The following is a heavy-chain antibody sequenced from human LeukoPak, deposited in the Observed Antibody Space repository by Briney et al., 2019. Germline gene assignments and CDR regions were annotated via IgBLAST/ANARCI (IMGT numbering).Heavy chain of an antibody. CDR2: ISSSSSSYI. D-gene: IGHD1-26*01. CDR1: GFTFSSYS. Sequence: GGSLRLSCAASGFTFSSYSMNWVRQAPGKGLEWVSSISSSSSSYIYYADSVKGRFTISRDNAKNSLYLQMNSLRAEDTAVYYCARGRVGGNYFWYYFDYWGQGTLVTVSS. V-gene: IGHV3-21*04. CDR3: ARGRVGGNYFWYYFDY. J-gene: IGHJ4*02.